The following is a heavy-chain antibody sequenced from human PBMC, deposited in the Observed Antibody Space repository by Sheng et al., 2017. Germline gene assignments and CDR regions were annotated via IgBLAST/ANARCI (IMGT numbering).Heavy chain of an antibody. J-gene: IGHJ3*02. Sequence: QVQLQQWGAGLLKPSETLSLTCAVYGGSFSGYYWSWIRQPPGKGLEWIGEINHSGSTNYNPSLKSRVTISVDTSKNQFSLKLSSVTAADTAVYYCARRRYRYAFDIWGQGTMVTVSS. CDR2: INHSGST. CDR1: GGSFSGYY. CDR3: ARRRYRYAFDI. V-gene: IGHV4-34*01. D-gene: IGHD1-20*01.